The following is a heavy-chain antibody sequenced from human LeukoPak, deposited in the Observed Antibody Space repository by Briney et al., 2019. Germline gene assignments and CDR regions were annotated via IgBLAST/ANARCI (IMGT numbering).Heavy chain of an antibody. CDR3: AKDPNGDYIGAFDN. CDR1: GFTFSSYA. CDR2: ITGNGGAT. V-gene: IGHV3-23*01. J-gene: IGHJ3*02. Sequence: GGSLRLSCAASGFTFSSYALTWVRHVPGKGLEWVSSITGNGGATQYADSVRGRFITSRDNSKNTLYLQMGSLRAEDTGMYYCAKDPNGDYIGAFDNWGQGTMVTVSS. D-gene: IGHD2-8*01.